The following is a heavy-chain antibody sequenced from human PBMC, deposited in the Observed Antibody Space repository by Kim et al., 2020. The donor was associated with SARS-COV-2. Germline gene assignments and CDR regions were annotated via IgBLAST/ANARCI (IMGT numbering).Heavy chain of an antibody. D-gene: IGHD2-21*02. CDR3: ARSVVAVTTYYFDY. Sequence: NPSLKGRVTTSVDTSKNRFSLKLSAVTAADTAVYYCARSVVAVTTYYFDYWGQGTLVTVSS. J-gene: IGHJ4*02. V-gene: IGHV4-39*07.